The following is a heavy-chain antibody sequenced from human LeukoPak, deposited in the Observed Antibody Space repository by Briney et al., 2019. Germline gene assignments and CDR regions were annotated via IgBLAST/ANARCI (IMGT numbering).Heavy chain of an antibody. CDR3: ARAARYCSGGSCYFRYYMDV. V-gene: IGHV1-8*01. Sequence: GASVKVSCKASGYTFTSYDISWVRQATGQGLERMGWMNPNSGNTGYAQKFQGRDTMTRTTSISTAYMELSSLRSEDTAVYYCARAARYCSGGSCYFRYYMDVWGKGTTVTVSS. CDR2: MNPNSGNT. D-gene: IGHD2-15*01. J-gene: IGHJ6*03. CDR1: GYTFTSYD.